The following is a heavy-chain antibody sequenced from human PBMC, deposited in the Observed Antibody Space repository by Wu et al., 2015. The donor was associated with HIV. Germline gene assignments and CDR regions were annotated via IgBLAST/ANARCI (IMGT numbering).Heavy chain of an antibody. Sequence: QVQLVQSGAEVKKPGASVKVSCKASGYTFTSYYMHWVRQAPGQGLEWMGIINPSGGSTSYAQKFQGRVTMTRDTSTSTVYMELSSLRSEDTAVYYCVRDQQWPPEYYHYYGMDVWGQGTTITVSS. CDR3: VRDQQWPPEYYHYYGMDV. J-gene: IGHJ6*02. V-gene: IGHV1-46*01. CDR1: GYTFTSYY. D-gene: IGHD6-19*01. CDR2: INPSGGST.